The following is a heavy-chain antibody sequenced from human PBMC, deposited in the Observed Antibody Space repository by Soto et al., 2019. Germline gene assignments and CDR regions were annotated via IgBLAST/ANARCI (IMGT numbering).Heavy chain of an antibody. Sequence: GESLKISCKGSGYSFTSYWIGWVRQMPGKGLEWMGIIYPGDSDTRYSPSFQGQVTISADKSISTAYLQWSTLKASDTAMYYCARGGIVGVPTARWFDPWGQGTLVTVSS. V-gene: IGHV5-51*01. CDR2: IYPGDSDT. D-gene: IGHD1-26*01. CDR3: ARGGIVGVPTARWFDP. CDR1: GYSFTSYW. J-gene: IGHJ5*02.